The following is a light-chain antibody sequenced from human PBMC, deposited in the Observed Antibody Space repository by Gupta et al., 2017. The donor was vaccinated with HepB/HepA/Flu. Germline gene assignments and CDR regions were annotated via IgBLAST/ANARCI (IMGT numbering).Light chain of an antibody. CDR3: QAWDRSIL. Sequence: SYELTQPPSVSVSPGQTASITCSGDNLGNKYVCWYQQKPGQSPVMVIYQDNKRPSGIPERFSGSNSGSTATLTISGTQSMDEADYYCQAWDRSILFGGGTKLTVL. V-gene: IGLV3-1*01. CDR1: NLGNKY. CDR2: QDN. J-gene: IGLJ2*01.